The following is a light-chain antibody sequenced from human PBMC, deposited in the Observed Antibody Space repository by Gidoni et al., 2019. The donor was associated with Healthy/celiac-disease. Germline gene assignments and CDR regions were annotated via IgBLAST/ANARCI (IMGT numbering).Light chain of an antibody. V-gene: IGKV3-11*01. CDR1: QSVSSY. CDR2: DAS. Sequence: EIVLTQSPANLALSPGERATLSCRASQSVSSYLAWYQQKPGQAPRLLIYDASNRATGIPARFSGSGSGTDFTLTISSLEPEDFAVDYCQQRSNPLAFGGGTKVEIK. J-gene: IGKJ4*01. CDR3: QQRSNPLA.